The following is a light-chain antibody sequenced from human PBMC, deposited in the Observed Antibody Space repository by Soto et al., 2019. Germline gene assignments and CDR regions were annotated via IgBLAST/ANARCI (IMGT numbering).Light chain of an antibody. Sequence: PGERVTLSFRASQSVSSSYLTWYQQKPGQAPRLLIYGASTRATGIPARFSGSGSGTEFTLTFSSLQSEDFAVYYCQQYNNWHPWTFGQGTKVDIK. CDR1: QSVSSSY. CDR2: GAS. V-gene: IGKV3-15*01. J-gene: IGKJ1*01. CDR3: QQYNNWHPWT.